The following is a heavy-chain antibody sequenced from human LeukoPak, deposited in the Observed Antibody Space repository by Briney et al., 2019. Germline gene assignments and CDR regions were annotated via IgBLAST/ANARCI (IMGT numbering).Heavy chain of an antibody. CDR1: GGSIRSSYYY. CDR2: IYYSGST. V-gene: IGHV4-61*05. Sequence: PSETLSLTCTVSGGSIRSSYYYWGWIRQPPGKGLEWIGYIYYSGSTNYNPSLKSRVTISVDTSKNQFSLKLSSVTAADTAVYYCARVGSSSWYFDYWGQGTLVTVSS. CDR3: ARVGSSSWYFDY. J-gene: IGHJ4*02. D-gene: IGHD6-13*01.